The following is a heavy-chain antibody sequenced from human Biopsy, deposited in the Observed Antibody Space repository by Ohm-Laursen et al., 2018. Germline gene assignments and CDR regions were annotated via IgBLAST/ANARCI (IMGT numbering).Heavy chain of an antibody. CDR2: INAKTGDT. Sequence: GASVKVSCKASGYTFTDYYLHWVRQAPGQGLEWMGWINAKTGDTNYAQKFQGRVTMTRDTSISTAYVDLSSLRSDDTAVYYCTRGGYYYDSLAYYYWFDPWGQGTLVTVSS. CDR3: TRGGYYYDSLAYYYWFDP. J-gene: IGHJ5*02. CDR1: GYTFTDYY. V-gene: IGHV1-2*02. D-gene: IGHD3-22*01.